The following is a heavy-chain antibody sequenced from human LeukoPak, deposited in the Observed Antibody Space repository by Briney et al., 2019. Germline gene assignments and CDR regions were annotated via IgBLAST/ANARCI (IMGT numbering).Heavy chain of an antibody. CDR1: GFTFSSYS. V-gene: IGHV3-21*01. Sequence: GGSLRLSRAASGFTFSSYSMNWVRQAPGKGLEWVSSISSSSSYIYYADSVKGRFTISRDNAKNSLYLQMNSLRAEDTAVYYCARVPAAARGSWGQGTLVTVSS. CDR3: ARVPAAARGS. D-gene: IGHD2-2*01. CDR2: ISSSSSYI. J-gene: IGHJ5*02.